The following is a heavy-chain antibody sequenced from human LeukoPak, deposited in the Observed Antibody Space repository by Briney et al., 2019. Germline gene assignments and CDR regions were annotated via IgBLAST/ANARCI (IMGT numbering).Heavy chain of an antibody. Sequence: ASVKVSCKASGYTFTGYYMHWVRQAPGQGLEWMGWISAYNGNTNYAQKLQGRVTMTEDTSTDTAYMELSSLRSEDTAVYYCATYYSYGFGLDYWGQGTLVTVSS. J-gene: IGHJ4*02. V-gene: IGHV1-18*04. CDR1: GYTFTGYY. D-gene: IGHD5-18*01. CDR2: ISAYNGNT. CDR3: ATYYSYGFGLDY.